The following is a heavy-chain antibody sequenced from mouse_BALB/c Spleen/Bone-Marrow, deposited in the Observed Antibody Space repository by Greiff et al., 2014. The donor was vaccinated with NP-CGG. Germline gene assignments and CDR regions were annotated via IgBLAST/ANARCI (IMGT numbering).Heavy chain of an antibody. Sequence: QVQLKESGPGLVAPSQSLSITCTVSGFSLTSYGVHWVRQPPGKGLEWLGEIWAGGSTNYNSALMTRLSISKDNSKSQVFLKMNSLQTEDTDVYDCTYELGGFAYWGQGTLVTVSA. CDR1: GFSLTSYG. D-gene: IGHD4-1*01. J-gene: IGHJ3*01. CDR3: TYELGGFAY. CDR2: IWAGGST. V-gene: IGHV2-9*02.